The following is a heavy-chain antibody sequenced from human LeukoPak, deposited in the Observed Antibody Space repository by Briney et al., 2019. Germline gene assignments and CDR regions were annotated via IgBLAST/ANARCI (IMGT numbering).Heavy chain of an antibody. V-gene: IGHV3-48*04. J-gene: IGHJ4*02. D-gene: IGHD3-22*01. CDR2: ISASTSSI. CDR3: AASSGSGNYAYYFDY. CDR1: GFTFSSYW. Sequence: GGSLRLSCAASGFTFSSYWMHWVRQAPGKGLEWVSYISASTSSIYYADSVKGRFTISRDIGKNSLYLQMNSLRAEDTAVYYCAASSGSGNYAYYFDYWGQGTLVTVSS.